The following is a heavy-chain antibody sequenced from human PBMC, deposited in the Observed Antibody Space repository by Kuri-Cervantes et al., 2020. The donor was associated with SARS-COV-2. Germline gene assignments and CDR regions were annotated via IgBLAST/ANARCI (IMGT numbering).Heavy chain of an antibody. CDR2: ISGSGENT. CDR3: ARYCSGVSGYSLRAILDY. Sequence: GGSMRPACAASGFTFDDYAMHWVRHAPGKGLEWDAEISGSGENTYYADSVKGRLTISRDNSKNTRYLQMNSLRAEDTAVYYCARYCSGVSGYSLRAILDYWGPGTLVTVSS. CDR1: GFTFDDYA. D-gene: IGHD2-15*01. J-gene: IGHJ4*02. V-gene: IGHV3-23*01.